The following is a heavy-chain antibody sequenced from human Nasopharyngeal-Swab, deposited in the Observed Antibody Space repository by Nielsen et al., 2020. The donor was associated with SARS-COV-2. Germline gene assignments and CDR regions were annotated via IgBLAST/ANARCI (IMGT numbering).Heavy chain of an antibody. CDR1: GFTFSSYS. V-gene: IGHV3-48*02. J-gene: IGHJ5*02. Sequence: GESLKISCAASGFTFSSYSMNWVRQAPGKGLEWVSYISSSSTIYYADSVKGRFTISRDNAKNSLYLQMNSLRDEDTAVYYCAHLAAAGTSWFDPWGQGTLVTVSS. CDR2: ISSSSTI. D-gene: IGHD6-13*01. CDR3: AHLAAAGTSWFDP.